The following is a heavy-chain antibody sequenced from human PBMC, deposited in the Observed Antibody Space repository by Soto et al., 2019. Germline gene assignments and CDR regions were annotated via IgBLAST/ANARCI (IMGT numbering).Heavy chain of an antibody. CDR1: GGSISSSSYY. CDR3: ARLFTAARRRGYYYYYMDV. CDR2: IYYSGST. V-gene: IGHV4-39*01. J-gene: IGHJ6*03. D-gene: IGHD6-6*01. Sequence: KPSETLSLTCTVSGGSISSSSYYWGWIRHPPGKGLEWIGSIYYSGSTYYNPSLKSRVTISVDTSKNQFSLKLSSVTAADTAVYYCARLFTAARRRGYYYYYMDVWGKGTTVTVSS.